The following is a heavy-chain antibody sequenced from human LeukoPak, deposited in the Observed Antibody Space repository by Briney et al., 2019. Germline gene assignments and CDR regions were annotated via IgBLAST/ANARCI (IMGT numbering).Heavy chain of an antibody. CDR3: ARDGDSGNDY. V-gene: IGHV4-61*08. D-gene: IGHD1-26*01. J-gene: IGHJ4*02. CDR1: RGSVSSGDYY. Sequence: PSETLSLTCTVSRGSVSSGDYYWTWIRQPPGKGLEWNGYIYYSGSTNYNPSLKSRVTISVDTSKNQFSLKLSSVTAADTAVYYCARDGDSGNDYWGQGTLVTVSS. CDR2: IYYSGST.